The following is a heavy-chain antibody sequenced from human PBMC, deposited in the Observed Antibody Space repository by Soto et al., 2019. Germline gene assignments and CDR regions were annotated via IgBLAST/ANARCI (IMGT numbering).Heavy chain of an antibody. CDR1: GFTFSIYA. V-gene: IGHV3-23*01. CDR3: ARESEDLTSNFDY. J-gene: IGHJ4*02. Sequence: QAGGSLRLSCAASGFTFSIYAMSWVRQAPGKGLEWVSTIGGSGGGTSYADFVRGRFTISRDNSRNTLYLQMNSLRAEDTAVYYCARESEDLTSNFDYWGQGTLVTVSS. CDR2: IGGSGGGT.